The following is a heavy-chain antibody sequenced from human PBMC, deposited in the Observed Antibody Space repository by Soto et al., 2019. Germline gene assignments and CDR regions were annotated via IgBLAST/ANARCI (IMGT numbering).Heavy chain of an antibody. V-gene: IGHV5-51*01. CDR2: IYPGDSDT. CDR1: GYSFTSYW. Sequence: GEPQKVSCRASGYSFTSYWSGWVSKTPEKGLEWMGIIYPGDSDTRYSPSFQGQVTISADKSISTAYLQLSSLKASDSAMYYCARHGSGWSVAHYWGQGTLVTVSS. CDR3: ARHGSGWSVAHY. J-gene: IGHJ4*02. D-gene: IGHD6-19*01.